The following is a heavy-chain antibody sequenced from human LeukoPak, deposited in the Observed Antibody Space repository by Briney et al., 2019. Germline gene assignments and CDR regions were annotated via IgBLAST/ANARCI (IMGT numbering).Heavy chain of an antibody. CDR3: ASYQLLTWYFDY. CDR2: IYYSGST. V-gene: IGHV4-30-4*08. J-gene: IGHJ4*02. CDR1: GGSISSGDYY. D-gene: IGHD2-2*01. Sequence: PSETLSLTCTVSGGSISSGDYYWSWIRQPPGKGLEWIGYIYYSGSTYYNPSLKSRVTISVDTSKNQFSLKLSSVTAADTAVYYCASYQLLTWYFDYWGQGTLVTVSS.